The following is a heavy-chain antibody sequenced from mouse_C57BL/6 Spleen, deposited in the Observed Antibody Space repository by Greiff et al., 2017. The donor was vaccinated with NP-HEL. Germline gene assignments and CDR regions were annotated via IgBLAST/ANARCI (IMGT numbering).Heavy chain of an antibody. D-gene: IGHD1-1*01. CDR3: ARRGYYGRSYAMDY. Sequence: DVMLVESGGGLVKPGGSLKLSCAASGFTFSDYGMHWVRQAPEKGLEWVAYISSGSSTLYYADTVQGRFTLSRDNAKNTLFLQMTSLRSEDTAMYYCARRGYYGRSYAMDYWGQGTSVTVSS. J-gene: IGHJ4*01. CDR2: ISSGSSTL. V-gene: IGHV5-17*01. CDR1: GFTFSDYG.